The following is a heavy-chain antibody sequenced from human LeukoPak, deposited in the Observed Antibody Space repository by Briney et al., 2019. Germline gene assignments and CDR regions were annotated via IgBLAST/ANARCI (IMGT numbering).Heavy chain of an antibody. D-gene: IGHD6-13*01. CDR1: GFTFSSYT. V-gene: IGHV3-21*01. Sequence: GVSLRLSCVASGFTFSSYTMNWVRQAPGRGLEWVSSISRSNSYMYADLVKGRFTISRDNAKNSLYLQMNSLRAEDTAVYYCARIAAVGSGGFDYWGQGTLVTVSS. CDR3: ARIAAVGSGGFDY. CDR2: ISRSNSYM. J-gene: IGHJ4*02.